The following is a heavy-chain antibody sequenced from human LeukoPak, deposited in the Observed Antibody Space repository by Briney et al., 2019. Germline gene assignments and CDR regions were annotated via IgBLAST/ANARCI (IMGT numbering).Heavy chain of an antibody. D-gene: IGHD6-13*01. CDR3: ARVLGYSSSSVGWFDP. J-gene: IGHJ5*02. CDR2: IIPIFGTA. CDR1: GGTFNSYA. V-gene: IGHV1-69*01. Sequence: ASVTVSCKASGGTFNSYAISWVRQAPGQGLEWMGVIIPIFGTANYGQKFQGRVTITADESTSTAYMELSSLRSEDTAVYYCARVLGYSSSSVGWFDPWGQGTLVTVSS.